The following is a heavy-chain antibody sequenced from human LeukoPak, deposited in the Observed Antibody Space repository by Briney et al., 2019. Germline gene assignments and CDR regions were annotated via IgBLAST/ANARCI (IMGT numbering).Heavy chain of an antibody. D-gene: IGHD3-3*01. J-gene: IGHJ6*02. Sequence: GESLRISCKGSGYSFTSYWISWVRQMPGKGLEWMGRIDPSDSYTNYSPSFQGHVTISADKSISTAYLQWSSLKASDTAMYYCARAPTIFGVVITDSYYYCGMDVWGQGTTVTVSS. CDR2: IDPSDSYT. V-gene: IGHV5-10-1*01. CDR3: ARAPTIFGVVITDSYYYCGMDV. CDR1: GYSFTSYW.